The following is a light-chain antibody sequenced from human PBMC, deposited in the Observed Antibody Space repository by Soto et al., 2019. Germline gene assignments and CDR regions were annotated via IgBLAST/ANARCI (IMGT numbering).Light chain of an antibody. Sequence: DIVMTQSPLSLPVTPGEPASISCRSSQSLLDSNGYNYLDWYLQRPGQSPQLLIYLGSNRGSGVPDRFSGSGSGTDFTLKISRVEAEDVGVYYCIQGLQTPLTFGGGTKVEIK. J-gene: IGKJ4*01. CDR3: IQGLQTPLT. V-gene: IGKV2-28*01. CDR1: QSLLDSNGYNY. CDR2: LGS.